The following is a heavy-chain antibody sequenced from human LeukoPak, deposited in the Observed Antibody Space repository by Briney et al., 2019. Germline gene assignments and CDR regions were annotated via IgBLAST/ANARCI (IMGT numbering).Heavy chain of an antibody. J-gene: IGHJ6*03. V-gene: IGHV4-30-4*08. D-gene: IGHD5-18*01. CDR2: IYYSGST. Sequence: PSQTLSLTCTVSGGSISSGDYYWSWIRQPPGKGLEWIGYIYYSGSTYYNPSLKSRVTISVDTSKNQFSLKLSSVTAADTAVYYCARGQADTAMYYYYYYMDVWGKGTTVTVS. CDR3: ARGQADTAMYYYYYYMDV. CDR1: GGSISSGDYY.